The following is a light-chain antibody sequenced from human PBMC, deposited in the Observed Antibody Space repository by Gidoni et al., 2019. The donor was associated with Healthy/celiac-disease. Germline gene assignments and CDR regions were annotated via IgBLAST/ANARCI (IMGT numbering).Light chain of an antibody. J-gene: IGLJ2*01. CDR1: SSNIGNNY. CDR2: DNN. V-gene: IGLV1-51*01. Sequence: QSVLPQPPSVSAAPGQKVTIPCSGSSSNIGNNYVSWYQQLPGTAPKLLIYDNNKRPSGIPDRFSGSKSGTSATLGITGLQTGDEADYYCGTWDSSLSARVVFGGGTKLTVL. CDR3: GTWDSSLSARVV.